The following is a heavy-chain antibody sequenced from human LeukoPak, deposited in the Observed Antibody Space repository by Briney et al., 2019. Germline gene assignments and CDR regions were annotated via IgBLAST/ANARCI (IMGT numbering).Heavy chain of an antibody. CDR1: GFTFSTFG. Sequence: GGSLRLSCAASGFTFSTFGIHWVRQAPGKGLEWVAVISYDGGHKYYADAVKGRFTMSRVNSQDTLYLQMNSLRPEDTAGYFCAKPYIGSYWGGYYFDYWGQGTLVTVSS. V-gene: IGHV3-30*18. CDR3: AKPYIGSYWGGYYFDY. CDR2: ISYDGGHK. D-gene: IGHD1-26*01. J-gene: IGHJ4*02.